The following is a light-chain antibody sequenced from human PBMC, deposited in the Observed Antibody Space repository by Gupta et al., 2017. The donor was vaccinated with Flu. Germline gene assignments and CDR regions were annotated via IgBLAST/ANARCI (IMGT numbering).Light chain of an antibody. J-gene: IGKJ2*01. CDR2: AAS. CDR3: RQYYNYPYN. Sequence: AIQMTQSPSSLSASVGDRVTITCRASQGIRNDLGWYQQKPGKAPKLLIYAASSVQSGVPSRFSGSGSGTDFTLTISSLQPEDFATYYCRQYYNYPYNFGQGTKMEIK. CDR1: QGIRND. V-gene: IGKV1-6*01.